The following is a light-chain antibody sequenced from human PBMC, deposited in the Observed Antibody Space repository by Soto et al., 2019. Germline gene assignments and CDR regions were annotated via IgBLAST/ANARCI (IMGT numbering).Light chain of an antibody. Sequence: QSALTQPRSVSGSPVHSVTISCTGTSSNVCGYNYVSWYQQHPGKAPKLMIYDVSKRPSGVPDRFSGSKSGNTASLTISGLQAEDEADYYCCSYAGSYTYVFGTGTKVTVL. J-gene: IGLJ1*01. CDR3: CSYAGSYTYV. CDR2: DVS. V-gene: IGLV2-11*01. CDR1: SSNVCGYNY.